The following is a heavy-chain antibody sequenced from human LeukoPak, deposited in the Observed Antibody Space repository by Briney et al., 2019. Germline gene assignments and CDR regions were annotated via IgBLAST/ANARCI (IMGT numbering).Heavy chain of an antibody. J-gene: IGHJ4*02. CDR2: ISTAGRST. CDR3: VKDRGSSGWSPFAC. CDR1: GFIFGVST. D-gene: IGHD6-19*01. V-gene: IGHV3-64D*06. Sequence: SGGSLRLSCAASGFIFGVSTMHWVRQAPRKGLEFVSSISTAGRSTYYADSAKGRFAISRDDFNSTVYLHMSSLRPEHTAMYYCVKDRGSSGWSPFACWGQGSLVTVSS.